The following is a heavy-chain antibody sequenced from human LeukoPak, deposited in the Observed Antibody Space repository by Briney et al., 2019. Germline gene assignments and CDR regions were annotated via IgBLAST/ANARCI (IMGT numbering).Heavy chain of an antibody. CDR1: GFPFSAYA. J-gene: IGHJ3*02. V-gene: IGHV3-23*01. CDR3: GRDPNGDYIGAFEM. CDR2: IQGSGGIR. Sequence: GGSLRLSCIGSGFPFSAYAMTWVRQAPGKGLEWVSSIQGSGGIRGYADSVQGRFTISRDNSKNTLFLQMNSLGGEDTAVYYCGRDPNGDYIGAFEMWGAATLVTVSS. D-gene: IGHD4-17*01.